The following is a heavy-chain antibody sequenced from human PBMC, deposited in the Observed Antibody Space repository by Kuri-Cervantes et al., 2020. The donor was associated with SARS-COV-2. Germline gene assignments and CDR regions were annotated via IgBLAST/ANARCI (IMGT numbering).Heavy chain of an antibody. CDR3: ARVSSMYLPTYYFDF. CDR2: SSAYSYDT. CDR1: GYTLNTFG. Sequence: ASVKVSCKASGYTLNTFGITWVRQAPGQGLEWMGRSSAYSYDTSSAEKFNGRVTMTQDTSTNTAYMEITDLRSDDTAIYFCARVSSMYLPTYYFDFWGQGSLVTVSS. J-gene: IGHJ4*02. D-gene: IGHD2-8*01. V-gene: IGHV1-18*01.